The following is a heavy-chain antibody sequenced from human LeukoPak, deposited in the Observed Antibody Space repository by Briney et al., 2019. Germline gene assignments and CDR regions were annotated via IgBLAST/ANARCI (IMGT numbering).Heavy chain of an antibody. J-gene: IGHJ6*02. V-gene: IGHV3-23*01. CDR2: ISGNGGST. D-gene: IGHD1-14*01. Sequence: GGSLGLSCAASGFTFSSYAMSWVRQAPGKGLEWVSAISGNGGSTYHADSVKGRFTISRDNSKNTLYLQMNSLRAEDTAVYYCAKDPLSPEYYYYYYGMDVWGQGTTVTVSS. CDR3: AKDPLSPEYYYYYYGMDV. CDR1: GFTFSSYA.